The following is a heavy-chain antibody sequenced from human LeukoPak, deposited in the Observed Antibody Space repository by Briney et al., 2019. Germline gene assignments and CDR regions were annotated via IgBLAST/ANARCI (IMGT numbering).Heavy chain of an antibody. J-gene: IGHJ4*02. V-gene: IGHV3-7*01. CDR3: ASRRGDY. Sequence: PGGSLRLSCAASGFMFRNYWMSWVRQAPGKGLEWLANIKQDGSEKDYVDSVKGRFTISRDNAKNSLYLQMNSLRAEDTAMYYCASRRGDYWGQGTLVTVSS. CDR2: IKQDGSEK. CDR1: GFMFRNYW.